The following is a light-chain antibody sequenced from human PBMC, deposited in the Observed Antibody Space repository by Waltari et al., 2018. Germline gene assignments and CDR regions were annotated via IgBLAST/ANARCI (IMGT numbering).Light chain of an antibody. J-gene: IGLJ1*01. CDR1: SSDFDTYNY. Sequence: QSALTQPASVSGSRGQSITVSCTGTSSDFDTYNYVSWYQQHPGKAPKLMIYDVSSRPSGVSNRFSGSKSGNTASLTISGLQAEDEADYYCDSKSSSSPHVFGTGTKVTVL. CDR2: DVS. CDR3: DSKSSSSPHV. V-gene: IGLV2-14*03.